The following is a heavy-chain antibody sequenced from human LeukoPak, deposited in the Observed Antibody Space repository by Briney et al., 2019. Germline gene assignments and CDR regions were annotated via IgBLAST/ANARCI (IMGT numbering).Heavy chain of an antibody. Sequence: PSETLSLTCTVSGGSISSSSYYWGWVRQAPGKGLEWVANIKQDGSQKYYVDSVKGRFTISRDNAKNSLYLQMDSLRAEDTAVYYCARFYDDGGKGFDPWGQGTQVTVSS. D-gene: IGHD4-23*01. V-gene: IGHV3-7*05. CDR3: ARFYDDGGKGFDP. CDR2: IKQDGSQK. J-gene: IGHJ5*02. CDR1: GGSISSSSYY.